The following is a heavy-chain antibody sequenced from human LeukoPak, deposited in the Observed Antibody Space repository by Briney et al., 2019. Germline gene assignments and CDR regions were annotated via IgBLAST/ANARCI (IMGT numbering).Heavy chain of an antibody. Sequence: PSETLSLTCAVYGGSFSGYDGHWIRQPPGKGLEWIGEINHSGRTNYNPSLKSRVTMSLDTSKNQFSLKLSSVTAADAAVYYCARGVSDGSYFAYWGQGTLVTVSS. J-gene: IGHJ4*02. V-gene: IGHV4-34*01. CDR2: INHSGRT. CDR3: ARGVSDGSYFAY. D-gene: IGHD1-26*01. CDR1: GGSFSGYD.